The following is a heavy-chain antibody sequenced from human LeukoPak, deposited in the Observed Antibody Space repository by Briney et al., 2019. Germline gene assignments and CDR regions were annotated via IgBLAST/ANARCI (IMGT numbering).Heavy chain of an antibody. J-gene: IGHJ1*01. CDR1: GFAVSSNY. D-gene: IGHD2/OR15-2a*01. CDR2: IYRGGNT. CDR3: ARERI. V-gene: IGHV3-66*01. Sequence: PGGSLRLSCSASGFAVSSNYMTWVRQTPRKGLEWVSVIYRGGNTYYADSVKGRFTISRDNSENSLYLQMNSLRVEDTAVYYSARERIWGQGTLVTVSS.